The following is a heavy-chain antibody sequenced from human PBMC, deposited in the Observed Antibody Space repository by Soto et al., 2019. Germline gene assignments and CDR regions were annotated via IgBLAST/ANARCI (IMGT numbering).Heavy chain of an antibody. CDR3: ARVCGGDCHYGMDV. CDR2: IYYSGST. Sequence: QVQLQESGPGLVKPSQTLSLTCTVSGGSISSGGYYWTWIRQLPGKGLEWIGYIYYSGSTYYNPSLKSRVTMSVDTSKIQFSLKLSSVTAADTAVYYCARVCGGDCHYGMDVWGQGTTVTVSS. D-gene: IGHD2-21*02. V-gene: IGHV4-31*03. CDR1: GGSISSGGYY. J-gene: IGHJ6*02.